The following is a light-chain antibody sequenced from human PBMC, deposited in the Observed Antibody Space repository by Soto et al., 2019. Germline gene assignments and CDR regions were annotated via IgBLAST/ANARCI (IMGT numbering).Light chain of an antibody. CDR3: QQYHSYPIT. Sequence: DIQMTQSPSSLSASVGDRVTITCRASQDINNYVAWFQQKPGKAPKSLIYAASSLQSGVPSKFSGSGYGTDFTLTINSLQPEDFATYYCQQYHSYPITFGQGTRLEIK. J-gene: IGKJ5*01. V-gene: IGKV1-16*02. CDR2: AAS. CDR1: QDINNY.